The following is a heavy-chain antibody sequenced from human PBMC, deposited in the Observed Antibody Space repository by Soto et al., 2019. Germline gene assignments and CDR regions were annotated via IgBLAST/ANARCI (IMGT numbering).Heavy chain of an antibody. CDR2: ISYDGSNK. J-gene: IGHJ6*02. V-gene: IGHV3-30*18. D-gene: IGHD2-15*01. CDR3: AKGRFQSDVVVVAATPDV. Sequence: GGSLRLSCAASGFTFSSYGMHWVRQAPGKGLEWVAVISYDGSNKYYADSVKGRFTISRDNSKNTLYLQMNSLRAEDTAVYYCAKGRFQSDVVVVAATPDVWGQGTTVTVSS. CDR1: GFTFSSYG.